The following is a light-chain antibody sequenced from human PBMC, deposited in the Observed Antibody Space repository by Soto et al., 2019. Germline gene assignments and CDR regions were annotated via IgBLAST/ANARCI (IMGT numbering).Light chain of an antibody. V-gene: IGLV1-44*01. CDR3: AAWDDSLNGSV. Sequence: QSVLTQPPSASGTPGQRXTISCSGSSSNIGSNTVIWYQQLPGRAPKLLIYSNNQRPSGVPDRFSGSKSGTSASLAISGLQAEDEADYYCAAWDDSLNGSVFGGGTQLTVL. CDR2: SNN. CDR1: SSNIGSNT. J-gene: IGLJ7*01.